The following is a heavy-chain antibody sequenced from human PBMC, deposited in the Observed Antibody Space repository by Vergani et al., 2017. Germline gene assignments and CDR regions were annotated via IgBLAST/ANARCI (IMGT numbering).Heavy chain of an antibody. V-gene: IGHV2-70*04. CDR3: ARNEGRNINCHSKACWFDS. CDR2: IDWDNTK. D-gene: IGHD2/OR15-2a*01. Sequence: QVTLKESGPALVKPTQTLTLPCSLSGFSLSSGGMRVRWLRQPPGKALEWLARIDWDNTKVYSSSLKSRLFISKDISKNEVVLTMTNMDPVDTATYYCARNEGRNINCHSKACWFDSWGQGILVTVSS. CDR1: GFSLSSGGMR. J-gene: IGHJ5*01.